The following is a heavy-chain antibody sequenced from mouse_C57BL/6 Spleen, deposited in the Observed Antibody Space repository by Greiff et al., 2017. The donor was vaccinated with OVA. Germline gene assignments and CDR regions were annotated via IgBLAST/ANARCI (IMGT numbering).Heavy chain of an antibody. Sequence: EVKLVESGGGLVKPGGSLKLSCAASGFTFSSYAMSWVRQTPEKRLEWVATISDGGSYTYYPDNVKGRFTISRDNAKNNLYLQMSHLKSEDTAMYYCASPYYYGSSRYWYFDVWGTGTTVTVSS. V-gene: IGHV5-4*03. CDR1: GFTFSSYA. CDR3: ASPYYYGSSRYWYFDV. D-gene: IGHD1-1*01. CDR2: ISDGGSYT. J-gene: IGHJ1*03.